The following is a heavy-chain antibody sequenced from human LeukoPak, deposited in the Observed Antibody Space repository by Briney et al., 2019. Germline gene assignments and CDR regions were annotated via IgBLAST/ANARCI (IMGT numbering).Heavy chain of an antibody. CDR1: GFTFSRYE. V-gene: IGHV3-48*03. J-gene: IGHJ6*03. CDR2: ISTSGSPI. CDR3: ASLGYCSSTSCYAEYYYYMDV. Sequence: GGSLRLSCSASGFTFSRYEMNWVRQAPGKGLEWLSYISTSGSPIYYADSVKGRFTISRDSAKNSLYLQMNSLRAEGTAVYYCASLGYCSSTSCYAEYYYYMDVWGKGTTVTVSS. D-gene: IGHD2-2*01.